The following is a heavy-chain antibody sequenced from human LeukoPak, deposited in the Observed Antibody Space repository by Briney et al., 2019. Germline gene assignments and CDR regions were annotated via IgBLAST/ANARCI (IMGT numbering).Heavy chain of an antibody. CDR2: INHSGST. V-gene: IGHV4-34*01. Sequence: SETLSLTCAVYGGSFSGYYWSWIRQPPGKGLEWIGEINHSGSTNYNPSLKSRVTMSVDTSKNQFSLKLSSVTAADTAVYYCARDRYMYSSSWYSFDYWGQGTLVTVSS. CDR3: ARDRYMYSSSWYSFDY. D-gene: IGHD6-13*01. CDR1: GGSFSGYY. J-gene: IGHJ4*02.